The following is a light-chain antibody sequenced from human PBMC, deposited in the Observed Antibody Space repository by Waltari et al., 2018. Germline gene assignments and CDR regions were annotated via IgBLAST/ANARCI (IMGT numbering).Light chain of an antibody. CDR2: VVD. V-gene: IGLV2-14*03. CDR3: GSYANTDTWG. CDR1: SSDVGSHNH. J-gene: IGLJ3*02. Sequence: QSALTQPASVSGSPGQSITISCTGTSSDVGSHNHSPWYQQHPGNAPRLLISVVDKRPSGVSFRFSGSKSGNASSLTIPGLRPEHEADYYCGSYANTDTWGFGGGTKLTVL.